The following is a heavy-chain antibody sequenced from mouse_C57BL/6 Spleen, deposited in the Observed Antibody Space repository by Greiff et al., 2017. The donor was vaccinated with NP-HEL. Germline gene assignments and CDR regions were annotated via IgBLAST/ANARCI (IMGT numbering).Heavy chain of an antibody. J-gene: IGHJ4*01. CDR2: IDPNSGGT. D-gene: IGHD1-1*01. CDR3: ARAITTVVATDYYAMDY. Sequence: VQLQQPGAELVKPGASVKLSCKASGYTFTSYWMHWVKQRPGRGLEWIGRIDPNSGGTKYNEKFKSKATLTVDKPSSTAYMQLSSLTSEYSAVYYCARAITTVVATDYYAMDYWGQGTSVTVSS. V-gene: IGHV1-72*01. CDR1: GYTFTSYW.